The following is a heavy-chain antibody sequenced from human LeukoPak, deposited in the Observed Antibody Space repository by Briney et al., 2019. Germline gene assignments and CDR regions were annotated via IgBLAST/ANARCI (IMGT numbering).Heavy chain of an antibody. D-gene: IGHD6-6*01. J-gene: IGHJ5*02. CDR1: GFTFNIYS. CDR3: AREGIAARLVGGWFDP. CDR2: ISRSSSYI. Sequence: PGGSLRLSCAASGFTFNIYSMTCARDAPRKGLEWGTSISRSSSYICYADSVKPRFTISRDNAKNSLYLQMNSLRAEDTAVYYCAREGIAARLVGGWFDPWGQGTLVTVSS. V-gene: IGHV3-21*01.